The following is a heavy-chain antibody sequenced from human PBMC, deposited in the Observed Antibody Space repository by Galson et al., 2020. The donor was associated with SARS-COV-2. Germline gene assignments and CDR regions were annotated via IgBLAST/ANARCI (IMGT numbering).Heavy chain of an antibody. Sequence: SETLSLTCTVSDDSISKTTFYWGWIRQAPGKGLEWIGNMYYSGTSYYNPSLKSRLTISVDTSKSQVSLRLNSVTAADTAIYYCATTKYYYDRSGYYAVWGQGTLVTVSS. CDR3: ATTKYYYDRSGYYAV. CDR2: MYYSGTS. J-gene: IGHJ4*02. D-gene: IGHD3-22*01. V-gene: IGHV4-39*07. CDR1: DDSISKTTFY.